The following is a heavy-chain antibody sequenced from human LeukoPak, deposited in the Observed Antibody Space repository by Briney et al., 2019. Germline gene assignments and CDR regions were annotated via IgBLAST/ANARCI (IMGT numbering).Heavy chain of an antibody. D-gene: IGHD1-26*01. CDR2: ISGSGGST. Sequence: HPGGSLRLSCAASGFTFSSYAMSWVRQAPGKGLEWVSAISGSGGSTYYADSVKGRFTISRDNSKNTLYLQMNSLRAEDTAVYYCAKDRISVGWELLRRAPVFDYWGQGTLVTVSS. J-gene: IGHJ4*02. CDR3: AKDRISVGWELLRRAPVFDY. V-gene: IGHV3-23*01. CDR1: GFTFSSYA.